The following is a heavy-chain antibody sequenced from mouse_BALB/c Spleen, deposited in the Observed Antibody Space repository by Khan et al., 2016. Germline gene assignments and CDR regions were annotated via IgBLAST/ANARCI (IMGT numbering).Heavy chain of an antibody. CDR1: GDSITSGY. J-gene: IGHJ2*01. CDR3: ASYLLNYFDY. CDR2: ISYSGIT. Sequence: EVQLQESGPSLVKPSQTLSLTCSVTGDSITSGYWNWIRKFPGNKLEYMGYISYSGITYYSPSLTSRISITRDTSKNQYFLHLSSVTTEDTATYFCASYLLNYFDYWGQGTTLTVSS. V-gene: IGHV3-8*02. D-gene: IGHD2-1*01.